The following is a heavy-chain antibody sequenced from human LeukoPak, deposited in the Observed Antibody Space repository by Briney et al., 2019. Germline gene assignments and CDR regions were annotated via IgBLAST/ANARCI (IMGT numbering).Heavy chain of an antibody. V-gene: IGHV1-46*01. D-gene: IGHD5-24*01. CDR1: GYTFTGYY. CDR3: ARDREREMATIPFDY. J-gene: IGHJ4*02. Sequence: ASVKVSCKASGYTFTGYYMHWVRQAPGQGLEWMGIINPSGGSTSYAQKFQGRVTMTRDTSTSTVYMELSSLRSEDTAVYYCARDREREMATIPFDYWGQGTLVTVSS. CDR2: INPSGGST.